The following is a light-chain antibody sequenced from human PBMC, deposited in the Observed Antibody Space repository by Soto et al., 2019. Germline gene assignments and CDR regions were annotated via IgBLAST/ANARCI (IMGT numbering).Light chain of an antibody. CDR3: VQGSRWPYT. CDR1: QSLVHSDGIFY. V-gene: IGKV2-30*02. Sequence: DVVLTQSPLSLPVTLGQPASISCRSSQSLVHSDGIFYLNWFQQRPGQSPRRLIYKVSNRDYGVPHGFSGSGSGSDFSLEISRVEAEDVGVDYCVQGSRWPYTFGQGTKLEIK. CDR2: KVS. J-gene: IGKJ2*01.